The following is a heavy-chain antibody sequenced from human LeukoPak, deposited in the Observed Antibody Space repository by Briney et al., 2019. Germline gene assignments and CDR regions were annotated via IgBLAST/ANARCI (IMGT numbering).Heavy chain of an antibody. CDR3: ARDWSHRCFDY. V-gene: IGHV3-53*01. J-gene: IGHJ4*02. D-gene: IGHD3-3*01. CDR1: GFTFSSSA. Sequence: GGSLGLACAASGFTFSSSAMSWVRQAPGKGLEWVSVIYAGGCTYYADSVKGRFTISRDNSKNTLYLQMNSLRAEDTAVYYCARDWSHRCFDYWGQGTLVTVSS. CDR2: IYAGGCT.